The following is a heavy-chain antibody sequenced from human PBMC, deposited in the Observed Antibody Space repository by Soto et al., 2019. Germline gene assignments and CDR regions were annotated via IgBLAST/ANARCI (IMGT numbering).Heavy chain of an antibody. CDR1: GFSLSTSQVG. V-gene: IGHV2-5*01. D-gene: IGHD3-3*01. J-gene: IGHJ4*02. Sequence: SGPTLVNPTQTLTLTCTFSGFSLSTSQVGVGWIRQPPGKALEWLAHVYWNDDKYYSLSLKSRLTISKDTSKSQVVLTMTNMDPVDTATYYCANLNTSGYYFEYWGQGALVTVS. CDR3: ANLNTSGYYFEY. CDR2: VYWNDDK.